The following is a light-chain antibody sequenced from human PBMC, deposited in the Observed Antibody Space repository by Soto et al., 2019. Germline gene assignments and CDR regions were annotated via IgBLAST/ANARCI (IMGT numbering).Light chain of an antibody. V-gene: IGKV3-20*01. J-gene: IGKJ4*01. CDR1: QSVSRNY. CDR3: QQYGRTPLT. Sequence: EIVMTQSPATLSVSPWERASLSCRASQSVSRNYLAWYQQKPGQAPRLLIYDAFTRATGIPDRFSGSGSGADFTLTINRLEPEDFAVYFCQQYGRTPLTFGGGTKVDIK. CDR2: DAF.